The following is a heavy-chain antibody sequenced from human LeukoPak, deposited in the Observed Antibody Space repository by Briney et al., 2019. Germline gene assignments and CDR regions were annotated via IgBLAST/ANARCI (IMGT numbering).Heavy chain of an antibody. V-gene: IGHV4-34*01. CDR2: INHSGST. CDR1: GGSFSGYY. J-gene: IGHJ4*02. CDR3: ARKRGSYVFDY. D-gene: IGHD1-26*01. Sequence: SETLSLTCAVYGGSFSGYYWSWIRQPPGKGLEWIGEINHSGSTNYNPSLKSRVTISVDTSKNRFSLKLSSVTAADTAVYYCARKRGSYVFDYWGQGTLVTVSS.